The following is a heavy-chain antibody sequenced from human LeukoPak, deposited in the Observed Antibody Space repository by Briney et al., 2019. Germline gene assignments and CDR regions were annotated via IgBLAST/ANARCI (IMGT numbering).Heavy chain of an antibody. CDR1: GGSISSSSYY. D-gene: IGHD3-3*01. V-gene: IGHV4-39*07. CDR2: IYYSGST. J-gene: IGHJ4*02. Sequence: SETLSLTCTVSGGSISSSSYYWGWIRRPPGKGLEWIGSIYYSGSTYYNPSLKSRVTISVDTSKNQFSLKLSSVTAADTAVYYCAREALWSGYLLDYWGQGTLVTVSS. CDR3: AREALWSGYLLDY.